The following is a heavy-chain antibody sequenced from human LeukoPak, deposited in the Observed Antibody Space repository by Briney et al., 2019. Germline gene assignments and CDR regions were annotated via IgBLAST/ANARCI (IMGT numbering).Heavy chain of an antibody. CDR3: ARHHAEILVPND. V-gene: IGHV4-39*01. D-gene: IGHD1-1*01. J-gene: IGHJ4*02. CDR1: GGYIISRSHY. Sequence: PSETLSLTCTVSGGYIISRSHYWGWIRQPPGKGLEWNGSVYYSGNTYYNPSLKTRATISIDTPTSKNQFSLTLSSVTAADTAVYYCARHHAEILVPNDWGQGTLVTVSS. CDR2: VYYSGNT.